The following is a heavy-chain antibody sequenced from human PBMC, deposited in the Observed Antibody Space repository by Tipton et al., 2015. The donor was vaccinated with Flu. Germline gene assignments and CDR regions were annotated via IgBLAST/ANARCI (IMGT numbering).Heavy chain of an antibody. V-gene: IGHV3-74*01. J-gene: IGHJ6*02. Sequence: SLRLSCAASGFTFSTYWMHWVRQAPGKGLVWVSRINSDESNTIYADSVKGRFTISRDNAKNTLYLQMNSLRAEDTAVYYCARGGHGSGSYYSYYYYGMDVWGRGTTVTVSS. CDR1: GFTFSTYW. D-gene: IGHD3-10*01. CDR2: INSDESNT. CDR3: ARGGHGSGSYYSYYYYGMDV.